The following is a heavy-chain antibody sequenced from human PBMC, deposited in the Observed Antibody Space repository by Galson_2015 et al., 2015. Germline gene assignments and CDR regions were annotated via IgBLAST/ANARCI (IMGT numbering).Heavy chain of an antibody. V-gene: IGHV1-69*10. CDR2: IIPMYGIT. J-gene: IGHJ6*02. Sequence: SVKVSCKASGGTFSSYGVNWVRLAPGQGLEWMGQIIPMYGITTYAQKFQGRVTITADKSTSTAYIELSSLRSDDTAVYYCARGDDYDPRYYSGMDVWGQGTT. D-gene: IGHD3-16*01. CDR1: GGTFSSYG. CDR3: ARGDDYDPRYYSGMDV.